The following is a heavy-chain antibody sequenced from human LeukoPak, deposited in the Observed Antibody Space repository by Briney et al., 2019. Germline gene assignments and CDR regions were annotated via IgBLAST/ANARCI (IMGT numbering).Heavy chain of an antibody. Sequence: GGSLRLSWAASRFTFSSYTMNWVRHAPGKGLEWVANIDQDGSEQYYVDSVKGRFTISRDNAKSSLYLQMSILRAEDTAVYYCARYYDGAGQDDCFDYWAQGTLVTVSS. V-gene: IGHV3-7*01. D-gene: IGHD3-22*01. CDR2: IDQDGSEQ. J-gene: IGHJ4*02. CDR1: RFTFSSYT. CDR3: ARYYDGAGQDDCFDY.